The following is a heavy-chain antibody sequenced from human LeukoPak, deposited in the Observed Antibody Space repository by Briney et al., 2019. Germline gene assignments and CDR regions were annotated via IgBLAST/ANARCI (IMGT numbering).Heavy chain of an antibody. CDR1: GESLSGFY. CDR3: ARVSSGATTVDY. CDR2: INHSGST. Sequence: SETLSLTCAVYGESLSGFYWSWIRQPPGKGLEWIGEINHSGSTNYNPSLKSRVVISMDTSKNQFSLKLSSLTAADTAVYYCARVSSGATTVDYWGQGTLVTVSS. D-gene: IGHD1-26*01. J-gene: IGHJ4*02. V-gene: IGHV4-34*01.